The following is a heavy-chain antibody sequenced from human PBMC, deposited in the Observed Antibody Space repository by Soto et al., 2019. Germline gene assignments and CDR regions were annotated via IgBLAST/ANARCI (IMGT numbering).Heavy chain of an antibody. Sequence: SGPTLVNPTRTLTLTCTFSGFSVSTVGVGGGWIRQPPGKALEWLALIYWNDDKRYSPSLKSRLTITKDTSKNQVVLTMTNMDPVDTATYYCAIEYSSYTYFDYWGQGTLVTVSS. CDR2: IYWNDDK. CDR3: AIEYSSYTYFDY. V-gene: IGHV2-5*01. D-gene: IGHD6-6*01. J-gene: IGHJ4*02. CDR1: GFSVSTVGVG.